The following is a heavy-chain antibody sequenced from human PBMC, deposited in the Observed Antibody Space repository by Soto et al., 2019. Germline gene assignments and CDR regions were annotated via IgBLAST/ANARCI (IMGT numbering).Heavy chain of an antibody. CDR2: IDYTGNT. J-gene: IGHJ4*02. CDR1: GGSISSSSYY. Sequence: SETLSLTCTVSGGSISSSSYYWGCIRQPPVKGLEWIASIDYTGNTFYNPSLTSRVTISVDTSKNQFSLKVTSVTAADTAVYYCARINKGYGTDSWGQGTLVTVSS. D-gene: IGHD5-18*01. V-gene: IGHV4-39*01. CDR3: ARINKGYGTDS.